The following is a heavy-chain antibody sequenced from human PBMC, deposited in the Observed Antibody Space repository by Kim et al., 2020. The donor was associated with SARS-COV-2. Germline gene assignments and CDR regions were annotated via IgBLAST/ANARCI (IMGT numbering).Heavy chain of an antibody. D-gene: IGHD1-7*01. CDR3: AKDHGWNYGGFAH. Sequence: SADPGKGRFTSSRDESKNSLYLQRNSLGAEDTAVYYCAKDHGWNYGGFAHWGQGTLVTVSS. J-gene: IGHJ4*02. V-gene: IGHV3-23*01.